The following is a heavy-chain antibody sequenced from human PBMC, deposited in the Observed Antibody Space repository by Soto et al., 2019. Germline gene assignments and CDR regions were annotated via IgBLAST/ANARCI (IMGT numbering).Heavy chain of an antibody. D-gene: IGHD6-19*01. Sequence: ASVKVSCKASGYTFTSYGISWVRQAPGQGLEWMGWISAYNGNTNYAQKLQGRVTMTTDTSTSTAYMELRSLRSDDTAVYYCARDRGKVEVAGTQRWFDPWGQGTLVTVSS. CDR2: ISAYNGNT. V-gene: IGHV1-18*01. CDR3: ARDRGKVEVAGTQRWFDP. J-gene: IGHJ5*02. CDR1: GYTFTSYG.